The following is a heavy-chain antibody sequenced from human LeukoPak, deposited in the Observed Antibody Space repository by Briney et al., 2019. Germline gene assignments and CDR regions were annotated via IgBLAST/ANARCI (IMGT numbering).Heavy chain of an antibody. V-gene: IGHV4-59*01. D-gene: IGHD5-18*01. CDR1: GGSISSYY. Sequence: SETLSLTCTVSGGSISSYYWRWLRQPPGKGPEWLGYIYYSGSTNYNPSLKSRVTISVDTSKDQFSLKLTSVTAADTAVYYCARTTEGGYTYGYFYYYYMDVWGKGTTVTISS. CDR2: IYYSGST. CDR3: ARTTEGGYTYGYFYYYYMDV. J-gene: IGHJ6*03.